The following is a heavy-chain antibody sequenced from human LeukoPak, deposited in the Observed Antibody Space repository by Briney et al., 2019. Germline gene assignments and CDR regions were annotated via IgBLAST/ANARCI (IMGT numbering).Heavy chain of an antibody. V-gene: IGHV5-51*01. CDR3: ARPHVRTAYYSFEL. CDR1: GYNFTSFW. J-gene: IGHJ5*02. CDR2: FYPGDSNT. D-gene: IGHD3/OR15-3a*01. Sequence: GESLKISCQGSGYNFTSFWIAWVRQMPGKGLEWMGSFYPGDSNTRYSPSLQGQVTFSADKSISTAYMQWSNLKASDTAMYYCARPHVRTAYYSFELWGQGTQVTVSS.